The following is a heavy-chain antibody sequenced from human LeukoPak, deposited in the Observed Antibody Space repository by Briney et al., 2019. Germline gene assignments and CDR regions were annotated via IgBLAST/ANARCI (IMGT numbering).Heavy chain of an antibody. Sequence: SVKVSCKASGVIFSSYAITWVRQAPGQGLEWMGGIIPMLGTPNYAQKFHGRVTITAEESTNTAYMELSSLKYEDTAMYCCARDGDTAMVSFYDIWGQGTKVTVSS. CDR3: ARDGDTAMVSFYDI. CDR1: GVIFSSYA. CDR2: IIPMLGTP. V-gene: IGHV1-69*13. D-gene: IGHD5-18*01. J-gene: IGHJ3*02.